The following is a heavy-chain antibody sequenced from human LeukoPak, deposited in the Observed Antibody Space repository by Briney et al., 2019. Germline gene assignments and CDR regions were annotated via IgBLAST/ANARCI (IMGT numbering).Heavy chain of an antibody. D-gene: IGHD1-1*01. CDR2: LNPNGRNT. J-gene: IGHJ5*02. CDR1: GFTFSDYW. Sequence: GGSLRLSCAASGFTFSDYWMNWLRQAPGKGLMWVSRLNPNGRNTDYADSVKGRFTISRDNAKNTLYLQMNSLRVDDTAVYYCARDRFWNQNDPWGQGTLVTVSS. CDR3: ARDRFWNQNDP. V-gene: IGHV3-74*01.